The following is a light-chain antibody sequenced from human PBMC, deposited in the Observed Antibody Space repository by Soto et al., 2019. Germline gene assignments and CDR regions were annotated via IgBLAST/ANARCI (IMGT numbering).Light chain of an antibody. Sequence: DFQMSQTPFSLSVSVGDCVNIPCLANQTTSSWLALYQQKPGKAPKFLIYMASTLKSGAPSRYSGCGPGTEFTLTISSLQPDDFATYCCQHYNSYSEAFGQGTKVDIK. CDR3: QHYNSYSEA. CDR1: QTTSSW. J-gene: IGKJ1*01. CDR2: MAS. V-gene: IGKV1-5*03.